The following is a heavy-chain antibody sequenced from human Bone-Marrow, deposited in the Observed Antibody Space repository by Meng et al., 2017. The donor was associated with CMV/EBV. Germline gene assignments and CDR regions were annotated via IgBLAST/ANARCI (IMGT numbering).Heavy chain of an antibody. CDR3: ANAIGSPSDSWY. CDR2: INPNTGDT. Sequence: ASVKVSCKASGYSFTGYYLHWVRQAPGQGLEWMGWINPNTGDTKYAQNFQGRVTVTRETSITTVYMELTNLGSGDTAVYYCANAIGSPSDSWYWGQGTLVTVSS. V-gene: IGHV1-2*02. CDR1: GYSFTGYY. D-gene: IGHD3-22*01. J-gene: IGHJ4*02.